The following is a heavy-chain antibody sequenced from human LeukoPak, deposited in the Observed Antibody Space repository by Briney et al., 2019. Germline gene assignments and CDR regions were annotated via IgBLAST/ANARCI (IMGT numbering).Heavy chain of an antibody. CDR2: ISSSSSYI. J-gene: IGHJ4*02. V-gene: IGHV3-21*04. Sequence: PGGSLRLSCAASGFTFSSYSMTWVRQAPGKGLEWVSSISSSSSYIYYADSVKGRFTISRDNAKNSLYLQMNSLRSEDTAVYYCARGCANSSSRYYFDYWGQGTLVTVSS. CDR1: GFTFSSYS. D-gene: IGHD6-13*01. CDR3: ARGCANSSSRYYFDY.